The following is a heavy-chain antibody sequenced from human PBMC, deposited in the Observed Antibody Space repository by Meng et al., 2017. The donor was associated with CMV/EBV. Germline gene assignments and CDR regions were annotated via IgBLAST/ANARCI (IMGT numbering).Heavy chain of an antibody. J-gene: IGHJ6*02. CDR1: GFTFSSNY. CDR2: IYSGGST. CDR3: ARDSRHYDFWCGYYPYYYYGMDV. V-gene: IGHV3-66*02. D-gene: IGHD3-3*01. Sequence: GGSLRLSCAASGFTFSSNYMSWVRQAPGKGLEWVSVIYSGGSTYYADSVKGRFTISRDNSKNTLYRQMNSLRAEDTAVYYCARDSRHYDFWCGYYPYYYYGMDVWGQGTTVTVSS.